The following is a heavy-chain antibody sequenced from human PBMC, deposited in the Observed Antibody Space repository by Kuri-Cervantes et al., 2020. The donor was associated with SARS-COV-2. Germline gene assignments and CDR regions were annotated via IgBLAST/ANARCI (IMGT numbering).Heavy chain of an antibody. D-gene: IGHD2-2*01. CDR2: FDPEDGET. Sequence: ASVKVSCKVSGYTLTELSMHWVRQAPGKGLEWMGGFDPEDGETIYAQKFQGRVTMTEDTSTDTAYMELSSLRSEDTAVYYCARASTYCSSTSCYDYYYMDVWGKGTTVTVSS. J-gene: IGHJ6*03. CDR3: ARASTYCSSTSCYDYYYMDV. V-gene: IGHV1-24*01. CDR1: GYTLTELS.